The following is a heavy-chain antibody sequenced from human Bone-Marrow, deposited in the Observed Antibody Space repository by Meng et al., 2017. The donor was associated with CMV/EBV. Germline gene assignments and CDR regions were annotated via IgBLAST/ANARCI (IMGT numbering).Heavy chain of an antibody. J-gene: IGHJ6*02. CDR3: ARYSRMTAAIRPSYYYYGMDV. Sequence: SGKVSCKASGGTFSSYTISWVRQAPGQGLEWMGRIIPILGIANYAQKFQGRVTITADKSTSTAYMELSSLRSEDTAVYYCARYSRMTAAIRPSYYYYGMDVWGQGTTVTVSS. CDR1: GGTFSSYT. D-gene: IGHD2-2*02. CDR2: IIPILGIA. V-gene: IGHV1-69*02.